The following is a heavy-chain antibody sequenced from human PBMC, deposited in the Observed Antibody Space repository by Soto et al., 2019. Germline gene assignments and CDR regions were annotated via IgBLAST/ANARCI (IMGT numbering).Heavy chain of an antibody. Sequence: TGGSLRLSCAASGFTFSSYGMHWVRQAPGKGLEWVAVIWYDGSNKYYADSVKGRFTISRDNSKNTLYLQMNSLRAEDTAVYYCARDTVYCSGGSCYSSYYYGMDVWGQGTTVTVSS. V-gene: IGHV3-33*01. CDR1: GFTFSSYG. J-gene: IGHJ6*02. D-gene: IGHD2-15*01. CDR3: ARDTVYCSGGSCYSSYYYGMDV. CDR2: IWYDGSNK.